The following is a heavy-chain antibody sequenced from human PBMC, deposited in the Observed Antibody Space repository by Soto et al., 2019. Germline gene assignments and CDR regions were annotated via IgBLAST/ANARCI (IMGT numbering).Heavy chain of an antibody. V-gene: IGHV1-69*01. Sequence: QVQLVQSGAEVKKPGSSVKVSCKASGDTFSSYAINWVRQAPGQGLEWMGGIIPMFGTANYAQKFKGRVTITSGESTSSVYMELSSLRAEDTALYYCARVVPAQYYDSSGYYSPLYYWGQGTLVTVSS. CDR3: ARVVPAQYYDSSGYYSPLYY. J-gene: IGHJ4*02. CDR1: GDTFSSYA. CDR2: IIPMFGTA. D-gene: IGHD3-22*01.